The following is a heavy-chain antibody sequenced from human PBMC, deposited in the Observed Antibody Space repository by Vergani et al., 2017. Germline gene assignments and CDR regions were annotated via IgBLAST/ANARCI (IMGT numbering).Heavy chain of an antibody. V-gene: IGHV1-69*01. D-gene: IGHD5-12*01. Sequence: QVQLVQSGAEVKKPGSSVKVSCKASGGTFSSYAISWVRQAPGQGLEWMGGIIPIFGTANYAQQFQGRVTITADESTSTAYMELSSLRSEDTAVYYCASAGPRERYSGYDFTGPFDYWGQGTLVTVSS. CDR3: ASAGPRERYSGYDFTGPFDY. CDR2: IIPIFGTA. J-gene: IGHJ4*02. CDR1: GGTFSSYA.